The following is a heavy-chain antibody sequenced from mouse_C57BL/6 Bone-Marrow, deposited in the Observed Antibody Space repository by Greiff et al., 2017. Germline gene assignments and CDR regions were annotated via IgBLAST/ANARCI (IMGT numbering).Heavy chain of an antibody. J-gene: IGHJ2*01. CDR3: ARLLSDY. V-gene: IGHV5-12*01. Sequence: EVNVVESGGGLVQPGGSLKLSCAASGFTFSDYYMYWVRQTPEKRLEWVAYISNGGGSTYYPDTVKGRFTISRDNAKNTLYLQMSRLKSEDTAMYYCARLLSDYWGQGTTLTVSS. CDR2: ISNGGGST. CDR1: GFTFSDYY.